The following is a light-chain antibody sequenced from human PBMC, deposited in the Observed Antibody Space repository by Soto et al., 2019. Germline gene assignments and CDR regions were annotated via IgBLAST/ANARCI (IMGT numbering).Light chain of an antibody. Sequence: DIQMTQSPSTLSASVGDRVTITCRASRDISSWLTWFQQRPGKAPNLLIQKASTLESGVPSRFSGSGSGTEFTLTISSLQPDDFATYYCQQYYSYVYTFGQGTKLEIK. CDR2: KAS. CDR3: QQYYSYVYT. CDR1: RDISSW. J-gene: IGKJ2*01. V-gene: IGKV1-5*03.